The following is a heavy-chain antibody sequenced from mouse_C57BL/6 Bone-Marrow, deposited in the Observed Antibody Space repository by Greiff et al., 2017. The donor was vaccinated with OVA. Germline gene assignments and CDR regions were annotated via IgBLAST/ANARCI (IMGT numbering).Heavy chain of an antibody. V-gene: IGHV1-55*01. D-gene: IGHD2-1*01. CDR3: APLYYGNYDY. Sequence: QVQLKQPGAEPVKPGASVKDSCQASGHTFPSYLVTWVKQRPGQGLEWVGDIYPGSGSTNYNEKFKSKATLTVDTSSSTAYMQLSSLTSEDSAVYYCAPLYYGNYDYWGQGTTLTVSS. CDR1: GHTFPSYL. CDR2: IYPGSGST. J-gene: IGHJ2*01.